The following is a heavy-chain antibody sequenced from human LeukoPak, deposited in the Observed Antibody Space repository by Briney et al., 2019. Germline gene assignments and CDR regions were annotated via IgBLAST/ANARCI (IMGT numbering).Heavy chain of an antibody. J-gene: IGHJ4*02. CDR3: AGSYCNVFDY. D-gene: IGHD3-10*01. V-gene: IGHV3-33*08. CDR2: IWYDGSNK. Sequence: GGSLRLSCAASGFTFSTCAMHWVRQAPGKGLEWVALIWYDGSNKYYADSVKGRFTISRDNSKNTLYLQMNSLRAEDTAVYYCAGSYCNVFDYWGQGTLVTVSS. CDR1: GFTFSTCA.